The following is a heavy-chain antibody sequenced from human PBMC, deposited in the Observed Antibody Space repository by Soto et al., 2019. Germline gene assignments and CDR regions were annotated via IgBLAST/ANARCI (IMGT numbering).Heavy chain of an antibody. CDR3: AREGGYCSGGSCLGPLDY. D-gene: IGHD2-15*01. V-gene: IGHV4-59*01. J-gene: IGHJ4*02. Sequence: ETLSLTCTVSGGSISSYYWSWIRQPPGKGLEWIGYIYYSGSTNYNPSLKSRVTISVDTSKNQFSLKLSSVTAADTAVYYCAREGGYCSGGSCLGPLDYWGQGTLVTVSS. CDR1: GGSISSYY. CDR2: IYYSGST.